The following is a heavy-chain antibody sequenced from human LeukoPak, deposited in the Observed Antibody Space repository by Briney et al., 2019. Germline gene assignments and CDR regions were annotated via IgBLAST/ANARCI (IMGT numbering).Heavy chain of an antibody. D-gene: IGHD2-2*01. CDR2: ISGNNDNP. Sequence: ASVKLSCKTSGYTFSNFGINWVRQAPGQGLEWMGWISGNNDNPNYGQKFQGRLTVTTDSSTSTAYMELRNLRFDDTAVYYCARDGTSTDDYWGQGTLVTVSS. CDR3: ARDGTSTDDY. CDR1: GYTFSNFG. V-gene: IGHV1-18*01. J-gene: IGHJ4*02.